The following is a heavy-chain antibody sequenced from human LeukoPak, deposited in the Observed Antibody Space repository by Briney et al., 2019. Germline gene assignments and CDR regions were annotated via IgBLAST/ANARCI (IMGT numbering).Heavy chain of an antibody. Sequence: TSETLSLTCSVSGVSLSNTYWSWIRQPPGKGLEWIGYIYYSGSTNYNPSLKSRVTISVDTSKNQFSLKLSSVTAADTAVYYCARGRAGSYYYYGMDVWGQGTTVTVSS. J-gene: IGHJ6*02. CDR3: ARGRAGSYYYYGMDV. CDR2: IYYSGST. D-gene: IGHD6-19*01. CDR1: GVSLSNTY. V-gene: IGHV4-59*01.